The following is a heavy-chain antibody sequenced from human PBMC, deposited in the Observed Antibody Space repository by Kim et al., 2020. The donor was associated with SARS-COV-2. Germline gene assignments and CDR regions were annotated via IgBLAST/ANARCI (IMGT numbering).Heavy chain of an antibody. D-gene: IGHD3-10*01. Sequence: GGSLRLSCAASGLSFDSSAMNWVRQAPGKGLEWVAVISYDGRNEDYAYSVKGRFTISRDNSKSTLYLQMNSLRVEDTAVYYCARGNYHESVSLSDYYNGMDVWGQGTTVTVSS. V-gene: IGHV3-30-3*01. CDR3: ARGNYHESVSLSDYYNGMDV. J-gene: IGHJ6*02. CDR2: ISYDGRNE. CDR1: GLSFDSSA.